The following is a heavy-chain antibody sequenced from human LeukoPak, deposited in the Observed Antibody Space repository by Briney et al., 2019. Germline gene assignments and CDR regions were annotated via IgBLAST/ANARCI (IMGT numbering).Heavy chain of an antibody. D-gene: IGHD6-13*01. Sequence: ASVKVSFKASGYTFTGNYMHRVRQAPGQGLEWMGWIDPNSGGTNYAQKFQGRVTMTRDTAISTAYMDLTGLRSDDTAVYYCAREATLSSRPNCFDPWGQGTPVTVSS. J-gene: IGHJ5*02. CDR1: GYTFTGNY. CDR3: AREATLSSRPNCFDP. CDR2: IDPNSGGT. V-gene: IGHV1-2*02.